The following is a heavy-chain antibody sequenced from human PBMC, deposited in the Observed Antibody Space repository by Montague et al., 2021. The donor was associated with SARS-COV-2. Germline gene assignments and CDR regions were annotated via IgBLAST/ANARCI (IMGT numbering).Heavy chain of an antibody. CDR2: SNESGST. D-gene: IGHD3-16*01. J-gene: IGHJ4*02. CDR3: ARGTLSGKMAVVVFLGVSYYFDS. Sequence: SETLSLTCAVYGGSFSNHYWSWIRQSPGKGLEWIGESNESGSTNYNPSLKSRVTISVDTSKNQFSLNLKSVTAADTAVYYCARGTLSGKMAVVVFLGVSYYFDSWGQGTLVAVSS. V-gene: IGHV4-34*01. CDR1: GGSFSNHY.